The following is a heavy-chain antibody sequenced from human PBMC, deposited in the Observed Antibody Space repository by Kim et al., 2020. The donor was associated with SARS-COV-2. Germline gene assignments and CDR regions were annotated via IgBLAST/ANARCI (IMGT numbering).Heavy chain of an antibody. D-gene: IGHD6-19*01. CDR3: ARQGGEVAGTYYYYYGMDV. J-gene: IGHJ6*02. Sequence: GESLKISCKGSGYSFTSYWIGWVRQMPGKGLEWMGIIYPGDSDTSYSPSFQGQVTISADKSISTAYLQWSSLKASDTAMYYCARQGGEVAGTYYYYYGMDVWGQGTTVTVSS. CDR1: GYSFTSYW. V-gene: IGHV5-51*01. CDR2: IYPGDSDT.